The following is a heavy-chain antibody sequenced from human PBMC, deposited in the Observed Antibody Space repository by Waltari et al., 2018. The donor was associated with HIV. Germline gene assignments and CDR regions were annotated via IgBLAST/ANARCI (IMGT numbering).Heavy chain of an antibody. V-gene: IGHV3-48*04. CDR2: ISNSGNTS. D-gene: IGHD5-18*01. CDR1: GLSFRCSS. J-gene: IGHJ4*02. CDR3: ARARGYSYGYEDY. Sequence: VQLVASGGDLVQPGGPLRLSCAASGLSFRCSSMDWLREAPGKGLEWISYISNSGNTSDYADSVKGRFTISRDNAKNSLSLQMHSLRAEDTAVYYCARARGYSYGYEDYWGQGALVTVSS.